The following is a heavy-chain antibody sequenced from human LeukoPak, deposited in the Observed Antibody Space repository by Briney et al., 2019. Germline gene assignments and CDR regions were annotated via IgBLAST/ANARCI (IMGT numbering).Heavy chain of an antibody. V-gene: IGHV3-9*01. D-gene: IGHD3-10*01. CDR1: GFTFDDYA. CDR2: ISWNSGSI. CDR3: ARMVRGTFDY. Sequence: PGGSLRLSCAASGFTFDDYAMHWVRQAPGKGLEWVSGISWNSGSIGYADSVKGRFTISRENAKNSLYLQMNSLRAGDTAVYYCARMVRGTFDYWGQGTLVTVSS. J-gene: IGHJ4*02.